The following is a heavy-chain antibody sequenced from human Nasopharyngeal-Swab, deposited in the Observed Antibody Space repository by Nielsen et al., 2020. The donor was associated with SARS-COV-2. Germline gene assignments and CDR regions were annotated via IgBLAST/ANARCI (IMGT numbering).Heavy chain of an antibody. Sequence: VRQMPGKGLEWMGIIYPGDSDTRYSPSFQGQVTISADKSISTACLQWSSLKASDTAMYYCARQGSGYYYAWYFDLWGRGTLVTVSS. D-gene: IGHD3-22*01. CDR2: IYPGDSDT. CDR3: ARQGSGYYYAWYFDL. J-gene: IGHJ2*01. V-gene: IGHV5-51*01.